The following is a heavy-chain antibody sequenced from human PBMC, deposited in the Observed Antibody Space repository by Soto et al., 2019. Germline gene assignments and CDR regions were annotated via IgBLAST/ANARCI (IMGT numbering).Heavy chain of an antibody. D-gene: IGHD6-6*01. CDR3: ARGRSGLSIV. J-gene: IGHJ4*02. CDR2: ISVSGTTI. CDR1: GLSFSDHY. V-gene: IGHV3-11*01. Sequence: QVQLVESGGGLAKPGGPLRLSCAASGLSFSDHYSTWIRQAPGKGLEWVSYISVSGTTILYGDSVRGRFTVSRVNAKNSLVREMNSLSAEGSAVYYCARGRSGLSIVWGQGCLVTV.